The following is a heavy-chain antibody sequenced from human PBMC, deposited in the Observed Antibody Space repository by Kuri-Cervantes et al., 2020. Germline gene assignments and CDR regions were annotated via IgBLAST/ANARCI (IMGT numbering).Heavy chain of an antibody. V-gene: IGHV4-59*01. Sequence: SETLSLTCTVSGGSISLYYWSWIRQPPGKGLEWIGHIFYSGSTNYNPSLKSRATISVDTSKNQFSLRLSSVTAADTAVYYCASSSRNAFDIWGQGTMVTVSS. CDR1: GGSISLYY. CDR2: IFYSGST. J-gene: IGHJ3*02. D-gene: IGHD6-13*01. CDR3: ASSSRNAFDI.